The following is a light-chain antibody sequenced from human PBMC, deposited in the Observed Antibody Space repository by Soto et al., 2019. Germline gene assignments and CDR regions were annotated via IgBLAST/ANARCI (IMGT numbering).Light chain of an antibody. CDR1: QSVSSSY. J-gene: IGKJ2*01. CDR2: GAS. V-gene: IGKV3-20*01. CDR3: QQYGSSPQT. Sequence: EIVLTQSPGTLSLSPGERATISCRASQSVSSSYLAWYQQKHGQAPRLLIDGASSRATGIPARFSGSGSGTDFTLTISRLEPEDFAVYYCQQYGSSPQTFGQGTKLEIK.